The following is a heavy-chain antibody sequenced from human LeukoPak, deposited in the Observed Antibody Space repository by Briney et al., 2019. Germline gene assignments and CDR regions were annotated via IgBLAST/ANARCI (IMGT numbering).Heavy chain of an antibody. CDR3: ARYRRDGYNYEFDY. D-gene: IGHD5-24*01. V-gene: IGHV1-8*01. J-gene: IGHJ4*02. CDR2: MIPNSGNT. CDR1: GDTFTSYD. Sequence: GASVKGSCKASGDTFTSYDIKWGRQATGDGLEWMGWMIPNSGNTGYAQKFQGRVTMTRNTSISTAYMELSSLRSEDTAVYYCARYRRDGYNYEFDYWGQGTLVTVSS.